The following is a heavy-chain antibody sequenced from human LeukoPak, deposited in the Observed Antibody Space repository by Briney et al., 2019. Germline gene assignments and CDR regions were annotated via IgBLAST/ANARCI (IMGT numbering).Heavy chain of an antibody. Sequence: SVKVSCKASGGTFSSYAISWVRQAPGQGLEWMGGIIPIFGTANYAQKFQGRVTITTDESTSTAYMELSSLRSEDTAVYYCARHPYYYGSGEVSYYFDYWGQGTLVTVSS. CDR1: GGTFSSYA. D-gene: IGHD3-10*01. CDR2: IIPIFGTA. CDR3: ARHPYYYGSGEVSYYFDY. J-gene: IGHJ4*02. V-gene: IGHV1-69*05.